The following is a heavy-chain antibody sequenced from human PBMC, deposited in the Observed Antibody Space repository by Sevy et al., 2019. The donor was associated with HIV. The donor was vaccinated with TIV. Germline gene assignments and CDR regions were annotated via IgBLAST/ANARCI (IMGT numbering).Heavy chain of an antibody. CDR3: ARVNSFDGDYVGGDY. CDR2: ISYDGGNK. Sequence: GESLKISCAASGFTFSMYAIKWVRQAPGKGLEWGALISYDGGNKYHPNSVKGRFTTSRDNSKNTQYLQMNSLGAEDTAVYYCARVNSFDGDYVGGDYWGQGTLVTVSS. V-gene: IGHV3-30-3*01. J-gene: IGHJ4*02. CDR1: GFTFSMYA. D-gene: IGHD4-17*01.